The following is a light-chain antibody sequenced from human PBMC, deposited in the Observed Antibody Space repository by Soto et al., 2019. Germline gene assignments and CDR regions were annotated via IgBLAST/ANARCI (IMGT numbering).Light chain of an antibody. V-gene: IGLV1-51*01. CDR2: DDN. Sequence: QYVLTQPPSVSAAPGEKVTISCSGSGSNIGDNYVSWYQQFPRTAPKLLIYDDNKRPSGIPDRFSGSKSGTSATLGITGLQTGDEAAYYCATWDSSLNVVLFGGRTKLTVL. CDR3: ATWDSSLNVVL. CDR1: GSNIGDNY. J-gene: IGLJ2*01.